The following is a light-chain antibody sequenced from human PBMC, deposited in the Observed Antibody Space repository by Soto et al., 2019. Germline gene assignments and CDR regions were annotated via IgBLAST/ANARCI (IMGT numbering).Light chain of an antibody. CDR1: QSVSTY. CDR3: RQRSNWQIT. V-gene: IGKV3-11*01. Sequence: EIVMTQSPATLSLSPGESATLSCRASQSVSTYLAWYQQKPGQAPRLLIYDASNRVTGIPARFRGSGSGTDFTLTISSLEPDDFAVYYCRQRSNWQITFGQGTRLEIK. J-gene: IGKJ5*01. CDR2: DAS.